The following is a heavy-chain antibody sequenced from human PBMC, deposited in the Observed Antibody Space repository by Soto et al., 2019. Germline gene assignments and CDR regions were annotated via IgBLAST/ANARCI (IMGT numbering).Heavy chain of an antibody. D-gene: IGHD6-19*01. CDR2: IIPIFGTA. V-gene: IGHV1-69*13. J-gene: IGHJ6*02. CDR1: GGTFSSYA. CDR3: ARPLYYSSGWYGRMYYYGMDV. Sequence: GASVKVSCKASGGTFSSYAISWVRQAPGQGLEWMGGIIPIFGTANYAQKFQGRVTITADESTSTAYMELSSLRSEDTAVCYCARPLYYSSGWYGRMYYYGMDVWGQGTTVTVSS.